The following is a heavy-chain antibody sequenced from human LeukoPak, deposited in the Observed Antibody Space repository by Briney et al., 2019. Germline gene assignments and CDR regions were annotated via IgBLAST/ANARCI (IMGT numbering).Heavy chain of an antibody. V-gene: IGHV2-5*01. J-gene: IGHJ4*02. CDR3: AHSTDYYDSSGYQYYFDY. CDR1: GFSLSTSGVG. D-gene: IGHD3-22*01. CDR2: IYWNDDK. Sequence: SGPTLVKPTQTLTLTCTFSGFSLSTSGVGVGWIRQPPGKALEWLALIYWNDDKRYSPSLKSRLTITKDTSKNQVVLTMTNMDPVDTATYYCAHSTDYYDSSGYQYYFDYWGQGTLVTVSS.